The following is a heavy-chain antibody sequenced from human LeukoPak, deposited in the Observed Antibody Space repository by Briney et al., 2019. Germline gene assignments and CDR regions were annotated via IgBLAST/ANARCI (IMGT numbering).Heavy chain of an antibody. CDR3: ASRLLRGPRVWYQPYYYYGMDV. J-gene: IGHJ6*02. CDR2: IYTSGST. V-gene: IGHV4-4*07. CDR1: GGSISSYY. D-gene: IGHD2-2*01. Sequence: PSETLSLTCTVSGGSISSYYWSWIRQPAGKGLEWIGRIYTSGSTNYNPSLKSRVTMSVDTSKNQFSLKLSSVTAADTAVYYCASRLLRGPRVWYQPYYYYGMDVWGQGTTVTVSS.